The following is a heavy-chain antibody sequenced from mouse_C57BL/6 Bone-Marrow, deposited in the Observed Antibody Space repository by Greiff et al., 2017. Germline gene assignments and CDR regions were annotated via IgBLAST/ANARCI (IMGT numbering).Heavy chain of an antibody. D-gene: IGHD1-1*01. Sequence: VQLQQSGPELVKPGASVKISCKASGYTFTDHYMNWVKQSHGKSLEWIGDINPNNGGTSYNQKFKGKATLPVDKSSSTAYMELRSLTSECSAVYYCARSITTVVVDYWGQGTTLTVSS. CDR2: INPNNGGT. J-gene: IGHJ2*01. CDR1: GYTFTDHY. V-gene: IGHV1-26*01. CDR3: ARSITTVVVDY.